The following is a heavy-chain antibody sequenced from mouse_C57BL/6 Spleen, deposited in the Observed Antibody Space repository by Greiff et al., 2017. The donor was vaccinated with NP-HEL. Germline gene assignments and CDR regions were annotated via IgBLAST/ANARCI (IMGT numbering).Heavy chain of an antibody. Sequence: QVQLQQPGTELVKPGASVKLSCKASGYTFTSYWMHWVKQRPGQGLEWIGNINPSNGGTNYNEKFKSKATLTVDKSSSTAYMQLSSLTSEDSAVYLCARGAPPEGYFDVWGTGTTVTVSS. CDR3: ARGAPPEGYFDV. D-gene: IGHD3-1*01. J-gene: IGHJ1*03. V-gene: IGHV1-53*01. CDR2: INPSNGGT. CDR1: GYTFTSYW.